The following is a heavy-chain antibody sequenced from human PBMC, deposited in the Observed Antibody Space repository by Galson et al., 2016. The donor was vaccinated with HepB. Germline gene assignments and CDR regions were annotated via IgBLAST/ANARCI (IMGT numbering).Heavy chain of an antibody. J-gene: IGHJ4*02. D-gene: IGHD3-10*01. CDR3: ARGRALLVRFEDPSYFDY. V-gene: IGHV4-34*01. CDR2: INHSGST. Sequence: SETLSLTCSVYGGSFSGSYWSWIRQPPGKGLEWIGEINHSGSTNYNPSLKSRLTISIDTSKNQFSLKLSSVTAADTAVYYCARGRALLVRFEDPSYFDYWGQGIQVTVSS. CDR1: GGSFSGSY.